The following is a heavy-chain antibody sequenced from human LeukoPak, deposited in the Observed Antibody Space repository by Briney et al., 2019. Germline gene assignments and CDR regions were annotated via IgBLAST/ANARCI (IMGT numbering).Heavy chain of an antibody. CDR2: ITLSSSTT. D-gene: IGHD3-22*01. CDR3: AGRYDGSGCPLH. J-gene: IGHJ4*02. CDR1: GFNFNNYN. Sequence: PGGSLRPSCAASGFNFNNYNMNWVRQAPGKGLEWVSYITLSSSTTYYADSVKGRFTISRDNAKKSLYLQMNSLRAEDTAVYYCAGRYDGSGCPLHWGQGTLVTVSS. V-gene: IGHV3-48*01.